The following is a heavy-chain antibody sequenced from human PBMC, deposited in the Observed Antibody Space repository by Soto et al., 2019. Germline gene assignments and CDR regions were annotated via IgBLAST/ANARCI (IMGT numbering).Heavy chain of an antibody. D-gene: IGHD1-26*01. Sequence: LRLSCVASGFTFSSYWMSWVRQAPGGGLEWVANIKQDGTEIHYVESVKGRFTIFRVNAKKSLYLQMNSLRAEDTAVYFCASYSGSYFPVGHDRWGQGTLVTVSS. V-gene: IGHV3-7*01. J-gene: IGHJ5*02. CDR2: IKQDGTEI. CDR3: ASYSGSYFPVGHDR. CDR1: GFTFSSYW.